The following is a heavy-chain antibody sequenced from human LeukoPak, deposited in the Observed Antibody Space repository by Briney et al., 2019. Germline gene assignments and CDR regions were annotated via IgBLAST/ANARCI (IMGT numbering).Heavy chain of an antibody. CDR2: FDPEDGET. Sequence: ASVKVSCKVSGYTLTELSMHWVRQAPGKGLEWMGDFDPEDGETIYAQKFQGRVTMTEDTSTDTAYMELSSLRSEDTAVYYCATVGYYDSSGQGAFDIWGQGTMVTVSS. V-gene: IGHV1-24*01. CDR3: ATVGYYDSSGQGAFDI. J-gene: IGHJ3*02. CDR1: GYTLTELS. D-gene: IGHD3-22*01.